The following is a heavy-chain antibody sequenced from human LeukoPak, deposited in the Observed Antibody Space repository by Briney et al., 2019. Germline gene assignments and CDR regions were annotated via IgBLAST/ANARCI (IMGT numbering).Heavy chain of an antibody. CDR3: ARGLRYIGVVVTAVRPWLDP. J-gene: IGHJ5*02. D-gene: IGHD2-21*02. CDR1: GGSFSGYS. Sequence: SETLSLTCAVYGGSFSGYSWSWIRQPPGKGLEWIGEINHSGSTNYNPSLKSRVTISVDTSKNQFSLKLSSVTAADTAVYYCARGLRYIGVVVTAVRPWLDPWGQGTLVTVSS. CDR2: INHSGST. V-gene: IGHV4-34*01.